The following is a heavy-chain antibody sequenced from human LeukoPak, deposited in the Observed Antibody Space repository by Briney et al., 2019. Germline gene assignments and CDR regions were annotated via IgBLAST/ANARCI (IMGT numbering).Heavy chain of an antibody. Sequence: PGGSLRLSCAASGFTFSSYSMNWVRQAPGKGLEWVSYISSSGGTIYYADSVKGRFTISRDNTKNSLYLQMNSLRVEDTAVYSCARVQDQLLRQWGQGTLVTVSS. V-gene: IGHV3-48*04. CDR1: GFTFSSYS. CDR3: ARVQDQLLRQ. D-gene: IGHD2-2*01. CDR2: ISSSGGTI. J-gene: IGHJ4*02.